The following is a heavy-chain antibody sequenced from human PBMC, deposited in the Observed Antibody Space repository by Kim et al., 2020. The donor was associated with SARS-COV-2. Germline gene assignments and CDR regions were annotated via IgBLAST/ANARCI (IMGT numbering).Heavy chain of an antibody. J-gene: IGHJ4*02. D-gene: IGHD4-17*01. CDR2: T. Sequence: TYYADSVKGRFTISRDNSKNSLYLQMNSLRTEDTALYYCAKGDYGDYVDYWGQGTLVTVSS. CDR3: AKGDYGDYVDY. V-gene: IGHV3-43*01.